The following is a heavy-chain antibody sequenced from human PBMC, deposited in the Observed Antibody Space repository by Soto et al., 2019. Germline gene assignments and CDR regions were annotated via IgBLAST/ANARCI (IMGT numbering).Heavy chain of an antibody. CDR1: WGSISNVGYC. V-gene: IGHV4-30-2*01. CDR2: IYHSGST. J-gene: IGHJ5*02. Sequence: SETLSLTWAVSWGSISNVGYCWSWIRQPPGKGLEWIGYIYHSGSTYYNPSLKSRVTISVDRSKNQFSLKLSSVTAADTAVYYCARVPDRWGQGTLVTV. D-gene: IGHD2-2*01. CDR3: ARVPDR.